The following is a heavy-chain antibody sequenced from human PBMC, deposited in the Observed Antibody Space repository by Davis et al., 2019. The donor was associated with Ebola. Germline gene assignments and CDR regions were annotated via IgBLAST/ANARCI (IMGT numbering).Heavy chain of an antibody. CDR2: IYYTGST. J-gene: IGHJ3*02. D-gene: IGHD3-22*01. CDR3: AHPNSDYYHIDVFDT. Sequence: ESLKISCAASGFTVSSNYMSWVRQPPGKGLEWLGQIYYTGSTNYNPSLQSRLTLSMDKSKNQLSLKLTSVTAADTAMYYCAHPNSDYYHIDVFDTWGRGTMVTVSS. V-gene: IGHV4/OR15-8*02. CDR1: GFTVSSNY.